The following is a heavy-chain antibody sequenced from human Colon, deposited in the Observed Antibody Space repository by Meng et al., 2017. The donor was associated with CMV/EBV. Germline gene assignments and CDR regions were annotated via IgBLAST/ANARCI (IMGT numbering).Heavy chain of an antibody. Sequence: GESLKISCTGSGFTFRSYWMHWVRQVPGKGLVWVSRSNKDGGSITYADFVEGRFTISRDNAKNTLYLQMNSLRVEDTAVYYCARDVFDTSSYDYWGQGALVTVSS. D-gene: IGHD2-2*01. V-gene: IGHV3-74*01. J-gene: IGHJ4*02. CDR3: ARDVFDTSSYDY. CDR1: GFTFRSYW. CDR2: SNKDGGSI.